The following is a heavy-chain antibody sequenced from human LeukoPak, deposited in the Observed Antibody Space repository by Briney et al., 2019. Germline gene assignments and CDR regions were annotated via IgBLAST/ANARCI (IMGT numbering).Heavy chain of an antibody. CDR1: GFTFTSSA. CDR2: IVVGSGNT. D-gene: IGHD3-10*01. V-gene: IGHV1-58*01. J-gene: IGHJ5*02. CDR3: AREPMSAGGRGFEP. Sequence: SVKVSCKASGFTFTSSAVQWVRQARGQRLEWIGWIVVGSGNTNYAQKFQGRVTMTRDTSISTAYMELSRLRSDDTAVYYCAREPMSAGGRGFEPWGQGTLVTVSS.